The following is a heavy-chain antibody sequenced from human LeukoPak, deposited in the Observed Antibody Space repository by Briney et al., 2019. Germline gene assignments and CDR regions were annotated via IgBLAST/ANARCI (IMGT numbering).Heavy chain of an antibody. V-gene: IGHV3-7*01. CDR2: IKQDGSET. D-gene: IGHD3-16*02. J-gene: IGHJ4*02. Sequence: GGSLRLSCAASGFTFCSHWMSWVRQAPGKGLEWVANIKQDGSETYYVDSVKGRFTISRDNAKNSLYLQMNSLRAEDTAVYYCTRGPGYDYVWGSFRADYWGQGTLVTVSS. CDR3: TRGPGYDYVWGSFRADY. CDR1: GFTFCSHW.